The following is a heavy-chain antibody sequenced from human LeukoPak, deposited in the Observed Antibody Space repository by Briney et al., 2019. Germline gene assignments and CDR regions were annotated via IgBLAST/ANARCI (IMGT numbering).Heavy chain of an antibody. CDR1: GFTFSSYS. V-gene: IGHV3-48*04. Sequence: GGSLRLSCAASGFTFSSYSMNWVRQAPGKGLEWVSYISSSSSTIYYADSVKGRFTISRDNAKNSLYLQMNSLRAEDTAVYYCARDPDVRWFGELQHAFDIWGQGTMVTVSS. J-gene: IGHJ3*02. CDR3: ARDPDVRWFGELQHAFDI. D-gene: IGHD3-10*01. CDR2: ISSSSSTI.